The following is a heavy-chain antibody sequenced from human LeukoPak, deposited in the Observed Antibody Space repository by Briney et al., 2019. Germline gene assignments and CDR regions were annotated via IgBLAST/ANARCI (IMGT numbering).Heavy chain of an antibody. CDR2: IYYSGST. D-gene: IGHD5-24*01. CDR3: ARQREMATIIDY. V-gene: IGHV4-59*08. CDR1: GGSISSYY. J-gene: IGHJ4*02. Sequence: SETLSLTCTVSGGSISSYYWSWIRQPPGKGLEWIGYIYYSGSTNYNPSLKSRVTISADTSKNQFSLKLSSVTAADTAVYYCARQREMATIIDYWGQGTLVTVSS.